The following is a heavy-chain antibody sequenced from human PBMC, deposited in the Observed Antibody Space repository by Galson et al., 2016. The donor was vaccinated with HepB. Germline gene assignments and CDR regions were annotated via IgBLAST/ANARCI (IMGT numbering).Heavy chain of an antibody. D-gene: IGHD6-19*01. CDR3: AKEISVAGVNGLPSDY. J-gene: IGHJ4*02. CDR2: ISGSGSST. CDR1: GFTFSSYA. V-gene: IGHV3-23*01. Sequence: SLRLSCAASGFTFSSYAMNWVRHAPGKGLEWVSAISGSGSSTYYADSVKGRFTISRDKSSNTLYLQMNSLRAEDTAIYYCAKEISVAGVNGLPSDYWGQGTLVTVSS.